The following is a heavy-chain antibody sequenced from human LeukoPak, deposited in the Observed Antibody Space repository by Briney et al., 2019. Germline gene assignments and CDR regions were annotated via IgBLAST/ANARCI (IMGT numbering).Heavy chain of an antibody. D-gene: IGHD3-9*01. CDR1: GYTFTSYD. CDR3: ARGGYDILTHYRFDP. Sequence: ASVKVSCKASGYTFTSYDINWVRQATGQGLEWMGWMNPNSGNTGYAQKFQGRVTMTRNTSISTAYMELSSLRSEDTAVYYCARGGYDILTHYRFDPWGQGTLVTVSS. V-gene: IGHV1-8*01. J-gene: IGHJ5*02. CDR2: MNPNSGNT.